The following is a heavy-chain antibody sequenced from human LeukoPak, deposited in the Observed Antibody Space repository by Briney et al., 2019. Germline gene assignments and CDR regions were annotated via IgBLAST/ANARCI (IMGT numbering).Heavy chain of an antibody. J-gene: IGHJ6*02. CDR2: ISAYNGNT. V-gene: IGHV1-18*01. CDR1: GYLVTSYG. Sequence: ASVDASDSPVGYLVTSYGISSVRQAAGHGLEWMGWISAYNGNTNYAQKLQGRVTMTTDTPTSTDYMELRSLRTDDTAGYYCARDRRQWLVLVDYYYYGMDVWGQRPTLTVSS. D-gene: IGHD6-19*01. CDR3: ARDRRQWLVLVDYYYYGMDV.